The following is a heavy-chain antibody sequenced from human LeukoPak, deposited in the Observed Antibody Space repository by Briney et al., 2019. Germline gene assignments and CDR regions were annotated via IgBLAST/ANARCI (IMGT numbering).Heavy chain of an antibody. Sequence: ASVKVSCKASGYSFADFYIHWVRQVPGQGLEWMGWINPNSGGINYAQKFQGRVIMTRDTSISTAYMELSRLTSDDTAVYHCARISSYSFDAFDIWGQGTMVTVSS. J-gene: IGHJ3*02. V-gene: IGHV1-2*02. CDR2: INPNSGGI. CDR1: GYSFADFY. CDR3: ARISSYSFDAFDI. D-gene: IGHD5-12*01.